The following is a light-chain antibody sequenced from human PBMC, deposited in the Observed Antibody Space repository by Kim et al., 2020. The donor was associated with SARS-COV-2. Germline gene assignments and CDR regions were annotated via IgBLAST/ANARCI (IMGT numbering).Light chain of an antibody. V-gene: IGKV3-20*01. CDR3: QQYGSSPRT. Sequence: SAGERATLSCRASQSVSSSYLAWYQQKPGQAPRLRIYGACSRATGIPHRFSGSGSGTDFTLTISRLEPEDFAVYYCQQYGSSPRTFGQGTKVDIK. CDR1: QSVSSSY. CDR2: GAC. J-gene: IGKJ1*01.